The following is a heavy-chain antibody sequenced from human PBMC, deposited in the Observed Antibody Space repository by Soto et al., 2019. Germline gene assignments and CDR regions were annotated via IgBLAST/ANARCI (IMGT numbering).Heavy chain of an antibody. CDR2: IIPILGIA. CDR1: GGTFSSYT. CDR3: ASSRPPRDPNFDY. J-gene: IGHJ4*02. Sequence: SVKVSCKASGGTFSSYTISRVRQAPGQGLEWMGRIIPILGIANYAQKFQGRVTITADKSTSTAYMELSSLRSEDTAVYYCASSRPPRDPNFDYWGQGTLVTVSS. V-gene: IGHV1-69*02. D-gene: IGHD2-21*02.